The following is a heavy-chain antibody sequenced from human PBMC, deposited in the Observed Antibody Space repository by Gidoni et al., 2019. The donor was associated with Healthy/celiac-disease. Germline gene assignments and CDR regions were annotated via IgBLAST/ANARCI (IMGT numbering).Heavy chain of an antibody. V-gene: IGHV1-18*01. CDR1: GSTFTSYG. Sequence: QVQLVPSGAEVKKPGASVKVSCKASGSTFTSYGISWVRQAPGQGSEWMGWSSAYNGNTNYAQKLQGRVTMNTDTSTSTAYMELRSLRSDDTAVYYCARDRGSDYGDSPADYWGQGTLVTVSS. D-gene: IGHD4-17*01. CDR2: SSAYNGNT. J-gene: IGHJ4*02. CDR3: ARDRGSDYGDSPADY.